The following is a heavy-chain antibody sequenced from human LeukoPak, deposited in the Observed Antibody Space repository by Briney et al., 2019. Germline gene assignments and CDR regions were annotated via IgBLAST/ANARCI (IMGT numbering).Heavy chain of an antibody. J-gene: IGHJ4*02. D-gene: IGHD6-19*01. Sequence: PSETLSLTCTVSGGSISSYYWSWIRQPPGKGLEWIGYIYYSGSTNYNPSLKSRVTISVDTSKNQFSLKLSSVTAADTAVYYCARLLYMQWLGSYYFDYWGQGTLVTVSS. CDR2: IYYSGST. CDR1: GGSISSYY. CDR3: ARLLYMQWLGSYYFDY. V-gene: IGHV4-59*01.